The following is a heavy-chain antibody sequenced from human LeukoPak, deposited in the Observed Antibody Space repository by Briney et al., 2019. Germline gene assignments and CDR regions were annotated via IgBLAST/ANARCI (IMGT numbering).Heavy chain of an antibody. D-gene: IGHD5-12*01. J-gene: IGHJ4*02. Sequence: ASVKVSCKASGYIFTGYYMHWVRQAPGQGLEWMGIINPSGGSTSYAQKFQGRVTMTRDTSTSTVYMELSSLRSEDTAVYYCASPIVATSALDYWGQGTLVTVSS. CDR3: ASPIVATSALDY. V-gene: IGHV1-46*03. CDR1: GYIFTGYY. CDR2: INPSGGST.